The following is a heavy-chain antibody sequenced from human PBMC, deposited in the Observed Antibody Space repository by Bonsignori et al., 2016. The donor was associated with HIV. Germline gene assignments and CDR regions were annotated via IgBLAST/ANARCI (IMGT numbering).Heavy chain of an antibody. Sequence: WIRQPPGKGLVWVSRIDSDGSSTTYADSVKGRFTVSRDNAKNTLYLQMSSLRAEDTAVYYCARGVDYWGQGTLVTVSS. V-gene: IGHV3-74*01. CDR2: IDSDGSST. D-gene: IGHD3-16*01. CDR3: ARGVDY. J-gene: IGHJ4*02.